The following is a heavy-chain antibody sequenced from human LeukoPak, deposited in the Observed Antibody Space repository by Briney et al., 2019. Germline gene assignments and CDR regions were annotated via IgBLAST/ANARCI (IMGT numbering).Heavy chain of an antibody. J-gene: IGHJ3*01. CDR1: GFTLSSYA. V-gene: IGHV3-23*01. CDR2: VSGSGGTT. D-gene: IGHD6-19*01. CDR3: AKLAYSSGWPDAFDV. Sequence: GGSLRLSCAASGFTLSSYAMRWVRQAPGKGLQWVSAVSGSGGTTYYADSVKGRFSISRDNSNNTLYLQMNSLRADDTAVYYCAKLAYSSGWPDAFDVWGQGTLVTVSS.